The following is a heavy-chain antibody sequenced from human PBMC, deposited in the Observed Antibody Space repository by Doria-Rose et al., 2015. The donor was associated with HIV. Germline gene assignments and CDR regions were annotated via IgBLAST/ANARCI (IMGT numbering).Heavy chain of an antibody. CDR2: ISAYNGNT. CDR1: GYTFSTDA. V-gene: IGHV1-18*01. CDR3: ARDVGRMDV. J-gene: IGHJ6*02. D-gene: IGHD3-10*01. Sequence: KKPGASVKVSCRASGYTFSTDAFSWVRQVPGQGLEWMGWISAYNGNTDYAQKLQGRVTMTTDTSTSTAYMELRSLRSDDTAVYYCARDVGRMDVWGQGTTVTVSS.